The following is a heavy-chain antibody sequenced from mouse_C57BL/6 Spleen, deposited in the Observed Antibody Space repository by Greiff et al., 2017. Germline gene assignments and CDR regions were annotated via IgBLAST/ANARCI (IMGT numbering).Heavy chain of an antibody. CDR1: GYAFSSSW. CDR3: ARLYSNYEEVFDY. J-gene: IGHJ2*01. V-gene: IGHV1-82*01. D-gene: IGHD2-5*01. Sequence: LVEPGASVKISCKASGYAFSSSWMNWVKQRPGKGLEWIGRIYPGDGDTNYNGKFKGKATLTADKSSSTAYMQLSSLTSEDSAVYFCARLYSNYEEVFDYWGQGTTLTVSS. CDR2: IYPGDGDT.